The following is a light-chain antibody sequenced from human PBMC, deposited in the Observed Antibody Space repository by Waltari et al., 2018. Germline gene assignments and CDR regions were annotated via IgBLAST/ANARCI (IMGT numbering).Light chain of an antibody. J-gene: IGLJ1*01. CDR1: SSNIGSNY. CDR3: ATWDDRLSDYV. Sequence: QSVLTQPPSASGTPGQRVIISCSGSSSNIGSNYVCWYQQLLGTAANILIYRNNQRPSGVPDLFSGSKSGPSSSLAISGLRSEDEADYYCATWDDRLSDYVFGTGTKVTAL. CDR2: RNN. V-gene: IGLV1-47*01.